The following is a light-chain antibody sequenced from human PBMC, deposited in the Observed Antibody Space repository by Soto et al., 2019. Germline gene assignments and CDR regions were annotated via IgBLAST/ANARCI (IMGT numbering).Light chain of an antibody. Sequence: EILLTQSPATLSLSPGERATLSCRASQSVSSYLAWYQQKPGQAPRLLIYGASSRATGIPDRLSGSGSGTDFTLTIRRLEPEDFAVYYCQQYSNSPTFGEGTKVDIK. V-gene: IGKV3-20*01. J-gene: IGKJ4*01. CDR2: GAS. CDR1: QSVSSY. CDR3: QQYSNSPT.